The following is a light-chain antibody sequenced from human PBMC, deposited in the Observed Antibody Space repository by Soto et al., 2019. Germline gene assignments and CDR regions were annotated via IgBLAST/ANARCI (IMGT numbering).Light chain of an antibody. CDR1: RPVVRQY. J-gene: IGKJ3*01. Sequence: ESVFSMSPDALSLSQGEGGSLSCRASRPVVRQYIACYHQKPRQAPRLLIHDAVSRAKGIPDRFSGSDSASGTDFTLFISRLEPEDSGVFHCQQNGRSPTFGPGTKVDIK. V-gene: IGKV3-20*01. CDR3: QQNGRSPT. CDR2: DAV.